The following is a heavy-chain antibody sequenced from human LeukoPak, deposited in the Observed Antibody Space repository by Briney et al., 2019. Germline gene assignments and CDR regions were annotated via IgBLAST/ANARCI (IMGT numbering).Heavy chain of an antibody. Sequence: SETLSLTCTVSGGSISSSSYYWGWIRQPPGKGLEWIGRIYYSGTPYYTPSSKSRFTRSVDRSKNQFSLKLSSVTAADTAVYYCARALQDIVVVPAAAFDYWGQGTLVTVSS. CDR3: ARALQDIVVVPAAAFDY. CDR2: IYYSGTP. D-gene: IGHD2-2*01. CDR1: GGSISSSSYY. V-gene: IGHV4-39*01. J-gene: IGHJ4*02.